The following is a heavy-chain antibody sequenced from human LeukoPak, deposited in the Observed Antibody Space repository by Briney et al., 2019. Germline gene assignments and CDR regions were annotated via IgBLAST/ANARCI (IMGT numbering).Heavy chain of an antibody. J-gene: IGHJ6*03. Sequence: GASVEVSCKASGYMFTNYDINWVRQATGQGLEWMGWMNPQSGNTGYAQKFRGRVTITRDTSITTAYMELSSLRSEDTAVYYCARGTNYSNFGSAYYYYMDVWGKGTTVTVSS. CDR1: GYMFTNYD. CDR2: MNPQSGNT. V-gene: IGHV1-8*03. D-gene: IGHD4-11*01. CDR3: ARGTNYSNFGSAYYYYMDV.